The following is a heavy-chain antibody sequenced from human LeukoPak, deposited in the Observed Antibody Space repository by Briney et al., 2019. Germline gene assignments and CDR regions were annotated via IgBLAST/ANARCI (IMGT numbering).Heavy chain of an antibody. Sequence: GMSLRLSCAASGFPFKSYAMHWVRQVPGKGLEWVATISYDGNTQYYADSVKGRLTISRDNSKSTLYLQINSLRAEDTTIFYCARSAITTWYFDLWGQGTLVTVSS. J-gene: IGHJ4*02. CDR3: ARSAITTWYFDL. CDR2: ISYDGNTQ. CDR1: GFPFKSYA. D-gene: IGHD3-22*01. V-gene: IGHV3-30*04.